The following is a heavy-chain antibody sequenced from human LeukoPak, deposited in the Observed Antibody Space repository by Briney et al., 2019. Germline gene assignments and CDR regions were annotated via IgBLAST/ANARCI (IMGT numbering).Heavy chain of an antibody. J-gene: IGHJ3*02. CDR1: AGAISSSSYY. Sequence: NPSETLSLTCTVSAGAISSSSYYWGWIRQAPGKGLEWIGNIYYSGNTFYNPSLKSRLTISVDTSKNQFSLKLSSVTAADTAVYYCARYSGSHYAFDIWGQGTMVTVSS. D-gene: IGHD1-26*01. V-gene: IGHV4-39*01. CDR2: IYYSGNT. CDR3: ARYSGSHYAFDI.